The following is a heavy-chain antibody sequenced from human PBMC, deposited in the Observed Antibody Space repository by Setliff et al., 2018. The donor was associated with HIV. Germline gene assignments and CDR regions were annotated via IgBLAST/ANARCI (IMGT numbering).Heavy chain of an antibody. CDR1: GFRFSDYA. Sequence: GGSLRLSCVASGFRFSDYALHWVRQAPGKGLEWVANINQDGSVEGYVDSVKGRFTISRDNAKSSLYLHINSLRAEDMAVYYCARGLCSGGNCYFVNWGQGTLVTVSS. CDR2: INQDGSVE. CDR3: ARGLCSGGNCYFVN. V-gene: IGHV3-7*01. D-gene: IGHD2-15*01. J-gene: IGHJ4*02.